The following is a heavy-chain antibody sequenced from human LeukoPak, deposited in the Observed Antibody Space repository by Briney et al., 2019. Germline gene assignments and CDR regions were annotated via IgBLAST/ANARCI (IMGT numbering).Heavy chain of an antibody. J-gene: IGHJ4*02. D-gene: IGHD3-22*01. CDR3: AKDLAEYYYDGSGYYYLDF. Sequence: GGSLRLSCAASGFTFSSYAMSWVRQAPGKGLEWVSAISGSGGSTHYADSVKGRFTISRDNSKNTLYLQMNSLRAEDTAVYSCAKDLAEYYYDGSGYYYLDFWGQGTLVTVSS. CDR1: GFTFSSYA. V-gene: IGHV3-23*01. CDR2: ISGSGGST.